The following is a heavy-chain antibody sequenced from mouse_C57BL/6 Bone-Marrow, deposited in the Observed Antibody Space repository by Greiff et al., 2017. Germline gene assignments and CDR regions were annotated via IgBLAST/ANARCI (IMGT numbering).Heavy chain of an antibody. V-gene: IGHV1-9*01. D-gene: IGHD2-1*01. J-gene: IGHJ2*01. CDR1: GYTFTGYW. CDR3: ARWGNYLHYFDY. CDR2: ILPGSGST. Sequence: QVQLQQSGAELMKPGASVKLSCKATGYTFTGYWIEWVKQRPGHGLEWIGEILPGSGSTYYNEKFKGKATLTAATSSTTAYMQLSSLTTEDSAIYYCARWGNYLHYFDYWGQGTTLTVSS.